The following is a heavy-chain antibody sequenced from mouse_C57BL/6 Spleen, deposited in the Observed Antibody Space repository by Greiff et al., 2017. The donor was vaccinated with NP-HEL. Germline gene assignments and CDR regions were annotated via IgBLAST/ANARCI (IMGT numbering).Heavy chain of an antibody. CDR2: FYPGSGSI. J-gene: IGHJ4*01. D-gene: IGHD1-1*01. CDR3: ARHEGYYYGSSYDYAMDY. V-gene: IGHV1-62-2*01. CDR1: GYTFTEYT. Sequence: QVHVKQSGAELVKPGASVKLSCKASGYTFTEYTIHWVKQRSGQGLEWIGWFYPGSGSIKYNEKFKDKATLTADKSSSTVYMELSRLTSEDSAVYFCARHEGYYYGSSYDYAMDYWGQGTSVTVSS.